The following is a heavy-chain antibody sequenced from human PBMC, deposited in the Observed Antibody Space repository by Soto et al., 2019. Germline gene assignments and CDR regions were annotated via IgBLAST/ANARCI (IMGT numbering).Heavy chain of an antibody. CDR2: IYYSGST. CDR1: GGSISSYY. D-gene: IGHD5-18*01. Sequence: SETLSLTCTVSGGSISSYYWSWIRQPPGKGLEWIGYIYYSGSTNYNPSLKSRVTISVDTSKNQFSLKLSSVTAADTAVYYCARGGGYSYGYPIPCFDYWGQGTLVTV. V-gene: IGHV4-59*01. J-gene: IGHJ4*02. CDR3: ARGGGYSYGYPIPCFDY.